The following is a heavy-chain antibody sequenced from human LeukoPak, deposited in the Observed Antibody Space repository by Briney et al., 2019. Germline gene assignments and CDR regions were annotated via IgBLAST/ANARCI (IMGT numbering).Heavy chain of an antibody. CDR3: AKDSKIVGATFRSYHYMDV. J-gene: IGHJ6*03. CDR1: GFTFSSYA. CDR2: IRGSGDRT. D-gene: IGHD1-26*01. Sequence: PWGSLRLSCAASGFTFSSYAMSWGRHGPGEGVGLVSAIRGSGDRTHYADSVKGRFTISRDNSKNTLYLQMNSLRAEDTAVYYCAKDSKIVGATFRSYHYMDVWGKGTAVTVSS. V-gene: IGHV3-23*01.